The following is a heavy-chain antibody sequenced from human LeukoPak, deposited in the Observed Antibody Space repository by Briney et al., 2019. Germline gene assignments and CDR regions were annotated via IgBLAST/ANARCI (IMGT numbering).Heavy chain of an antibody. CDR1: GFIVSSNY. D-gene: IGHD3-3*01. V-gene: IGHV3-66*01. Sequence: GGSLRLSCAASGFIVSSNYMSWVRQAPGKGLEWVSVIYRGGSTYYADSVKGRFTIPRDNSKNTLYLQMNSLRAEDTAVYYCARGLTIDDAFDIWGQGTMVTVSS. CDR2: IYRGGST. J-gene: IGHJ3*02. CDR3: ARGLTIDDAFDI.